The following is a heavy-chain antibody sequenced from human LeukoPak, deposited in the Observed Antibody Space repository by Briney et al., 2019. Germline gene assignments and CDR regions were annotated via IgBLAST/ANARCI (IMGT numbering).Heavy chain of an antibody. D-gene: IGHD3-22*01. J-gene: IGHJ5*02. CDR1: GYSFTSYW. V-gene: IGHV5-51*01. CDR2: IYPGDSDT. CDR3: ARLFAPADSYYYDSSGYPGA. Sequence: GESLKISCKGSGYSFTSYWIGWVRQMPGKGLEWMGIIYPGDSDTRYSPSFQGQVTFSADKSISTAYLQWSSLKASDTAMYYCARLFAPADSYYYDSSGYPGAWGQGTLVTVSS.